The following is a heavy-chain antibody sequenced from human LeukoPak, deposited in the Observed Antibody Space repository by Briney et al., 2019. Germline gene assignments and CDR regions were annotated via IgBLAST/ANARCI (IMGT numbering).Heavy chain of an antibody. V-gene: IGHV4-39*07. J-gene: IGHJ3*02. Sequence: SETLSLTCTVSGGSISSGSYYWSWIRQPPGKGLEWIGSIYYSGSTYYNPSLKSRVTISVDTSKNQFSLKLSSVTAADTAVYYCARDCVTTIFGVVIENDAFDIWGQGTMVTVSS. D-gene: IGHD3-3*01. CDR3: ARDCVTTIFGVVIENDAFDI. CDR1: GGSISSGSYY. CDR2: IYYSGST.